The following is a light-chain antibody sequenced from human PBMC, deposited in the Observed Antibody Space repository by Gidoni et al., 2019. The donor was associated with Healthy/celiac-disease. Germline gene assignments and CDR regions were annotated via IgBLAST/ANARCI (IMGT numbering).Light chain of an antibody. Sequence: SYVLTQPPSASVAPGQTARITCGGNNIGSKSVHWYQQKPGQAPVLVIYYDSDRPSGIPERFSGSNSGNTATLAISRVEAGDEADYDCQVWDISSDHVVFGGGTKLTVL. CDR3: QVWDISSDHVV. J-gene: IGLJ2*01. V-gene: IGLV3-21*04. CDR2: YDS. CDR1: NIGSKS.